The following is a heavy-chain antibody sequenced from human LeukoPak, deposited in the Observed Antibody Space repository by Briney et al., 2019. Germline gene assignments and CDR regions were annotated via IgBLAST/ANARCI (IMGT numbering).Heavy chain of an antibody. Sequence: SETLSLTCTVSGGSISSSSYYWGWIREPPGKGLEWVGIIFYSGSAYYNPSLKSRVTMYVDTSKNQFSLDPSPVTAADTAVYYCARLGYSSEWYRGGFDYWGQGTLVTVSS. D-gene: IGHD6-19*01. CDR1: GGSISSSSYY. V-gene: IGHV4-39*01. J-gene: IGHJ4*02. CDR3: ARLGYSSEWYRGGFDY. CDR2: IFYSGSA.